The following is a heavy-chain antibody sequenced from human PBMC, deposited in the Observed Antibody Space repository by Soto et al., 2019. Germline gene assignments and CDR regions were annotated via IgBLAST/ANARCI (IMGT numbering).Heavy chain of an antibody. J-gene: IGHJ6*02. D-gene: IGHD2-2*01. Sequence: GEPLEMSYRGSGCSFTSYWISWVRQMPGKGLEWMGRIDPSDSYTNYSPSFQGHVTISADKSISTAYLQWSSLKASDTAMYYCARSGVPAATGGILYYYYGMDVWGQGTTVTVSS. CDR3: ARSGVPAATGGILYYYYGMDV. V-gene: IGHV5-10-1*01. CDR2: IDPSDSYT. CDR1: GCSFTSYW.